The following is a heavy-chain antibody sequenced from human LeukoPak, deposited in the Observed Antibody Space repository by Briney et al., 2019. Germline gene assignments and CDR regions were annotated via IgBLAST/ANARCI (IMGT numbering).Heavy chain of an antibody. CDR1: GGTFSSYA. V-gene: IGHV3-30-3*01. J-gene: IGHJ3*02. Sequence: SCKASGGTFSSYAMHWVRQAPGKGLEWVAVISYDGSNKYYADSVKGRFTISRDNSKNTLYLQMNSLRAEDTAVYYCATAPYYDFWSGPSDAFDIWGQGTMVTVSS. D-gene: IGHD3-3*01. CDR3: ATAPYYDFWSGPSDAFDI. CDR2: ISYDGSNK.